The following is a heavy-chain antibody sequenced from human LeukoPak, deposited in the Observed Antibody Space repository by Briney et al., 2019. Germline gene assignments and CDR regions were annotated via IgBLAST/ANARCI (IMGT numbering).Heavy chain of an antibody. CDR3: ARDSGDYYDSSGYYNWFDP. D-gene: IGHD3-22*01. CDR2: INPNSGDT. V-gene: IGHV1-2*02. Sequence: GASVKVSCKASGYTFTGYYVHWVRQGPGQGLEWMGWINPNSGDTNYAQNFQGRVTMTRDTSISTAYMELSRLRSDDTAVYYCARDSGDYYDSSGYYNWFDPWGQGTLVTASS. CDR1: GYTFTGYY. J-gene: IGHJ5*02.